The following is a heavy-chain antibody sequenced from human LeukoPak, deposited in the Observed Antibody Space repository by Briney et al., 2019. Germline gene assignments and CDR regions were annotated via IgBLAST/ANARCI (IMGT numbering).Heavy chain of an antibody. Sequence: SVKVSCKASGGTFSSYVISWVRQAPGQGLERMGGIIPIFGTANYAQKFQGRVTITTDESTSTAYMELSSLRSEDTAVYYCARARCSGGSCYSVLYWWFDPWGQGTLVTVSS. V-gene: IGHV1-69*05. J-gene: IGHJ5*02. D-gene: IGHD2-15*01. CDR2: IIPIFGTA. CDR3: ARARCSGGSCYSVLYWWFDP. CDR1: GGTFSSYV.